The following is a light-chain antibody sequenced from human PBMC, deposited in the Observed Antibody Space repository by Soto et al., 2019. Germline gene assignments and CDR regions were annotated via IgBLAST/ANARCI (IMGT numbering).Light chain of an antibody. J-gene: IGLJ2*01. Sequence: QSVLTQPASVSGSPGQSITISCTGTSSDVGGYNYVSWYQQHPGEVPKLLIYEVTTRPSGVSNRFSGSKSGNTASLTISGLQAEDEADYYCSSYTSDITHVFGGGTNLTVL. CDR3: SSYTSDITHV. CDR1: SSDVGGYNY. V-gene: IGLV2-14*01. CDR2: EVT.